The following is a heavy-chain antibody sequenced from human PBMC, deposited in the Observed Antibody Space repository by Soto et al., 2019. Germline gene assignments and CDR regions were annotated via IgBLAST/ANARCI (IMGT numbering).Heavy chain of an antibody. Sequence: EVQLLESGGGLVQPGGSLRLSCAASGFTFSTYAMSWVRQAPGKGLELVSTISGSGDNTYYADSVKGRLTISRDNSKNTLYLQMNSLRGEDTAVYYCANHGINSYWYFDLWGRGSLVTVSS. V-gene: IGHV3-23*01. CDR3: ANHGINSYWYFDL. J-gene: IGHJ2*01. CDR2: ISGSGDNT. CDR1: GFTFSTYA. D-gene: IGHD3-10*01.